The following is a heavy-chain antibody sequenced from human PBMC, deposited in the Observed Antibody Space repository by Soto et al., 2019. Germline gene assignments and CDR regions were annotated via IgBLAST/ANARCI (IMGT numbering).Heavy chain of an antibody. Sequence: GGSLRLSCAASGFTFSSYGMHWVRQAPGKGLEWVAVIWYDGSNKYYADSVKGRFTISRDNSKNTLYLQMNSLRAEDTAVYYCARDRIAAAGREETHYMDVWGKGTTVTVSS. J-gene: IGHJ6*03. CDR3: ARDRIAAAGREETHYMDV. D-gene: IGHD6-13*01. V-gene: IGHV3-33*01. CDR2: IWYDGSNK. CDR1: GFTFSSYG.